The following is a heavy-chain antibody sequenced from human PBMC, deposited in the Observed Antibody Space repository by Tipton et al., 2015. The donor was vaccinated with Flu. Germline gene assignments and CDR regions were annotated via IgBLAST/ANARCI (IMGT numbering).Heavy chain of an antibody. CDR3: ARTGYSSSWLYFQH. CDR1: GGSFSGYY. Sequence: LRLSCAVYGGSFSGYYWSWIRQPPGKGLEWIGEINHSGSTNYNPSLKSRVNISVDTSKNQFSLKLSSVTAADTAVYYCARTGYSSSWLYFQHWGQGTLVTVSS. CDR2: INHSGST. D-gene: IGHD6-13*01. V-gene: IGHV4-34*01. J-gene: IGHJ1*01.